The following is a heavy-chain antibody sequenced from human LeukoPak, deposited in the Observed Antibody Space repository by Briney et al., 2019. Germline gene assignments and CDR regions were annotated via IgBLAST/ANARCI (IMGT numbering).Heavy chain of an antibody. D-gene: IGHD6-19*01. CDR1: GFTFSTYS. J-gene: IGHJ4*02. V-gene: IGHV3-21*01. CDR2: ISSSSTYI. CDR3: ARQSSYKSGWGPFDY. Sequence: GGSLRLSCAASGFTFSTYSMSWVRQAPGKGLEWVASISSSSTYIYYVDSVKGRFTISRDNAKNSLYLQMNSLRAEEMAVHYCARQSSYKSGWGPFDYWGQGTLVTVSS.